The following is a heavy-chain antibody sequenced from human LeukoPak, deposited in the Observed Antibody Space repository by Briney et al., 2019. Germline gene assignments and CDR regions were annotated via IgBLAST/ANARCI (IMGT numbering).Heavy chain of an antibody. D-gene: IGHD3-10*01. J-gene: IGHJ6*02. Sequence: ASVKVSCKASGYTFTSYYMHWVRQAPGQGLEWMGIINPSGGSTSYAQRFQGRVTMTRDTSTSTVYMELSSLRSEDTAVYYCARERPRFGDGMDVWGQGTTVTVSS. CDR1: GYTFTSYY. CDR3: ARERPRFGDGMDV. CDR2: INPSGGST. V-gene: IGHV1-46*01.